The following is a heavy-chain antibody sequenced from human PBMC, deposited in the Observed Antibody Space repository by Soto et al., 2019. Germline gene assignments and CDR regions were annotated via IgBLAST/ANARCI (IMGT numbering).Heavy chain of an antibody. V-gene: IGHV3-21*01. D-gene: IGHD5-18*01. CDR1: GFTFSSYS. CDR2: ISSSSSYI. Sequence: PGGSLRLSCAASGFTFSSYSMNWVRQAPGKGLEWVSSISSSSSYIYYADSVKGRFTISRDNAKNSLYLQMNSLRAEDTAVYYCARDWSAYSYEAYNWFDPWGQGTLVTVSS. CDR3: ARDWSAYSYEAYNWFDP. J-gene: IGHJ5*02.